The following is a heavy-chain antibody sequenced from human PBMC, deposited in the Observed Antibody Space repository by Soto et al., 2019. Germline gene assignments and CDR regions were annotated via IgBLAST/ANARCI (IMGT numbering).Heavy chain of an antibody. CDR2: SIPIFGTA. Sequence: SVKVSCKASGGTFSNYAISLVRQAPGQGLEWMGGSIPIFGTANYAQKSQGRVTITADESTSTVYMELSSPSSKDTAVYYCASSLLEVVGFGNYYYYCIDVWGQGTTVTVSS. CDR3: ASSLLEVVGFGNYYYYCIDV. D-gene: IGHD2-15*01. J-gene: IGHJ6*02. V-gene: IGHV1-69*13. CDR1: GGTFSNYA.